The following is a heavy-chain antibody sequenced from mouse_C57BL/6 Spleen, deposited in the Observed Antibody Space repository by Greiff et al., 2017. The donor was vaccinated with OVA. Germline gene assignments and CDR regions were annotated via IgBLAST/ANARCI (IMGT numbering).Heavy chain of an antibody. V-gene: IGHV1-64*01. D-gene: IGHD2-4*01. CDR3: AREGDYDYDNYYAMDY. Sequence: QVQLQQPGAELVKPGASVKLSCKASGYTFTSYWMHWVKQRPGQGLEWIGMIHPNSGSTNYNEKFKSKATLTVDKSSSTAYMQLSSLTSEDSAVYYCAREGDYDYDNYYAMDYWGQGTSVTVSS. CDR2: IHPNSGST. CDR1: GYTFTSYW. J-gene: IGHJ4*01.